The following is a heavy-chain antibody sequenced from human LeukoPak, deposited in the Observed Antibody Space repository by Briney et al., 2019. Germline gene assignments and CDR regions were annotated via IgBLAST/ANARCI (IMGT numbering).Heavy chain of an antibody. CDR3: ATDGMVRGPDAWFDS. V-gene: IGHV4-34*01. J-gene: IGHJ5*01. CDR2: INHSGST. D-gene: IGHD3-10*01. Sequence: SETLSLTCAVYGGSFSGYYWSWIRQSPGKGLEWFGEINHSGSTNYNPSLKSRVTMSVDTSKNQFSLTLSSVTAAATAVYYCATDGMVRGPDAWFDSWGQGTLVTVSS. CDR1: GGSFSGYY.